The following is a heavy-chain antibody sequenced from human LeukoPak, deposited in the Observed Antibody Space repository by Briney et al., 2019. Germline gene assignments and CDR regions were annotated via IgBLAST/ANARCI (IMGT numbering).Heavy chain of an antibody. V-gene: IGHV4-34*01. CDR1: GGSFSGYY. CDR2: INHSGST. Sequence: SETLSLTXAVYGGSFSGYYWSWIGQPPGKGLEWIGEINHSGSTNYNPSLKSRVTISVDTSKNQFSLKLSSVTAADTAAYYCARGSYYYDSSGYIWGQGTMVTVSS. CDR3: ARGSYYYDSSGYI. D-gene: IGHD3-22*01. J-gene: IGHJ3*02.